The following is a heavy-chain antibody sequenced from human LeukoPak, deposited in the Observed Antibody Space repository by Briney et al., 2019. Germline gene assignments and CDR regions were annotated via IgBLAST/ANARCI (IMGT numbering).Heavy chain of an antibody. J-gene: IGHJ4*02. CDR1: GFXFSSSV. CDR2: IYSGGST. CDR3: ARATVEMATIGFDY. Sequence: GGSLRLSCAASGFXFSSSVIHWVRQAPGKGLEWVSVIYSGGSTYYADSVKGRFTISRHNSKNTLYLQMNSLRAEDTAVYYCARATVEMATIGFDYWGQGTLVTVSS. D-gene: IGHD5-24*01. V-gene: IGHV3-53*04.